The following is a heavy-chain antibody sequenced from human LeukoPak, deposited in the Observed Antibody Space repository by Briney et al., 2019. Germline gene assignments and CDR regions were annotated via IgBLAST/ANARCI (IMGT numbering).Heavy chain of an antibody. V-gene: IGHV3-30*02. Sequence: GGSLRLSCAASGFTFRIYGMHWVRQATGKGLEWVSFIWSDGNNRFYADSVKGRFTISRDNSKNMLYLQMDTLRAEDTALYYCAKDPAARVSGFYMDVWGKGTTVIVSS. J-gene: IGHJ6*03. CDR3: AKDPAARVSGFYMDV. D-gene: IGHD2-15*01. CDR2: IWSDGNNR. CDR1: GFTFRIYG.